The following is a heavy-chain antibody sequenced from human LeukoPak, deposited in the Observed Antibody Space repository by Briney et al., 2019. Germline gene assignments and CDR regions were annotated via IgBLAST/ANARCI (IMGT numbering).Heavy chain of an antibody. CDR2: ISGSGGSK. V-gene: IGHV3-23*01. Sequence: PGGSLRLSCAASGFTFSSYAMSWVRQAPGKGLEWVAAISGSGGSKYYADSVKGRFTISRDNSKNTLYLQMNSLRAEDTAVYYCAKDQFGITGSTGAFDIWGQGTMVTVSS. D-gene: IGHD1-20*01. CDR1: GFTFSSYA. CDR3: AKDQFGITGSTGAFDI. J-gene: IGHJ3*02.